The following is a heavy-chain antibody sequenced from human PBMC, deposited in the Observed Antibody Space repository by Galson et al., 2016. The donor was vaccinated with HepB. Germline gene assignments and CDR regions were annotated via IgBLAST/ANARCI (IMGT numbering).Heavy chain of an antibody. Sequence: ETLSLTCTVSGGSISSGDYYWNWIRQHPGKGLEWIGEIYHSGSTYYNPSLKSRVTMSVDQSKNRFSLTLRSVTAADSAVYYCSRPPSSIAAASDAFDLWGRGTMVTVSS. V-gene: IGHV4-39*01. D-gene: IGHD6-6*01. CDR2: IYHSGST. J-gene: IGHJ3*01. CDR3: SRPPSSIAAASDAFDL. CDR1: GGSISSGDYY.